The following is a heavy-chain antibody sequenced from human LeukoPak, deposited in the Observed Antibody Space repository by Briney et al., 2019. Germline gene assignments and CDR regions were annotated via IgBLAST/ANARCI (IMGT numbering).Heavy chain of an antibody. Sequence: SETLSLTCTVSGGSISSSSYYWGWIRQPPGKGLEWIGSIYYSGSTYYNPSLKSRVTISVDTSKNQFSLKLSSVTAADMAVYYCARHPLGITFGGVIVSNYFDYWGQGTLVTVSS. V-gene: IGHV4-39*01. D-gene: IGHD3-16*02. CDR2: IYYSGST. CDR3: ARHPLGITFGGVIVSNYFDY. J-gene: IGHJ4*02. CDR1: GGSISSSSYY.